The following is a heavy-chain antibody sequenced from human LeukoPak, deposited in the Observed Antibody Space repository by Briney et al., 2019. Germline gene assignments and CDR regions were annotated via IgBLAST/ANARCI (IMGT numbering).Heavy chain of an antibody. Sequence: TGGSLRLSCAASGFTFSSYAMHWVRQAPGKGLEWVAVISYDGTNKCYADSVKDRFTTSRDNSKNTLYLQMNSLRAGDTAVFYCSQGLLSWGQGTLLTVAA. CDR1: GFTFSSYA. J-gene: IGHJ5*02. V-gene: IGHV3-30*04. CDR3: SQGLLS. CDR2: ISYDGTNK.